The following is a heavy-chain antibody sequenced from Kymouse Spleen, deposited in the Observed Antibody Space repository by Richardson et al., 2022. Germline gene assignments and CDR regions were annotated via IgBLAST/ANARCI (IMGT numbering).Heavy chain of an antibody. CDR2: ISAYNGNT. CDR1: GYTFTSYG. J-gene: IGHJ5*02. V-gene: IGHV1-18*01. CDR3: ARDPRYYDFWSGYYVWFDP. D-gene: IGHD3-3*01. Sequence: QVQLVQSGAEVKKPGASVKVSCKASGYTFTSYGISWVRQAPGQGLEWMGWISAYNGNTNYAQKLQGRVTMTTDTSTSTAYMELRSLRSDDTAVYYCARDPRYYDFWSGYYVWFDPWGQGTLVTVSS.